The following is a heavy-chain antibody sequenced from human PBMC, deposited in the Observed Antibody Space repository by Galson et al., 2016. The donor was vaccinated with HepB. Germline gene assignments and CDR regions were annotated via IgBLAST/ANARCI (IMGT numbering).Heavy chain of an antibody. CDR1: RYSFRSYG. Sequence: SVKVSCKASRYSFRSYGISWVRQAPGQGLEWMGWISAYNGKTKYGQKFQGRVPMTTETYTRTLYMELRRLRSDDTTVYYGRSWPLVEDAFDIWGQGTMVPVSS. CDR3: RSWPLVEDAFDI. D-gene: IGHD2-8*02. V-gene: IGHV1-18*01. CDR2: ISAYNGKT. J-gene: IGHJ3*02.